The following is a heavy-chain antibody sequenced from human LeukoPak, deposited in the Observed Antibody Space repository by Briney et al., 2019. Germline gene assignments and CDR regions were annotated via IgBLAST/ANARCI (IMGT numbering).Heavy chain of an antibody. CDR3: ARSTGRGTSGRYYWYFDL. D-gene: IGHD1-26*01. CDR1: GYTFNRYY. J-gene: IGHJ2*01. CDR2: INPSSGNT. V-gene: IGHV1-46*02. Sequence: ASVKVSCKASGYTFNRYYIHWVRQAPGQGLEWMGIINPSSGNTSYAEKFQGRVTMTRDMSSTTVYMELTSLRSEDTAIYYCARSTGRGTSGRYYWYFDLWGRGTLVTVSS.